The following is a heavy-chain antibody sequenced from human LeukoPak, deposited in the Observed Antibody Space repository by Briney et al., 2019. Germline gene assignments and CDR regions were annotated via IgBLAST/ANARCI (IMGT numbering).Heavy chain of an antibody. CDR1: GFTVSSSY. CDR2: IYSGGFT. V-gene: IGHV3-53*01. CDR3: ARAPYYYDSSGYPEGS. Sequence: GGSLRLSCAASGFTVSSSYMSWVRQAPGKGLEWVSVIYSGGFTYYADSVKGRFTISRDNSKNTLYLQMNNLRAEDTAVYYCARAPYYYDSSGYPEGSWGQGTLVTVSS. J-gene: IGHJ5*02. D-gene: IGHD3-22*01.